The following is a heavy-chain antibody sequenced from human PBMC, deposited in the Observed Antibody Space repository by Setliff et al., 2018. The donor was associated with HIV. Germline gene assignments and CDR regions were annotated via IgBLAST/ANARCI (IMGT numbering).Heavy chain of an antibody. D-gene: IGHD3-10*01. J-gene: IGHJ6*02. V-gene: IGHV3-30*02. CDR2: IRYDGSNK. CDR3: AKDYEAVRGVITQYYYYYGMDV. Sequence: LRLSCAASGFTFSSYGMHWVRQAPGKGLEWVAFIRYDGSNKYYADSVKGRFTISRDNSKNTLYLQMNSLRAEDTAVYYCAKDYEAVRGVITQYYYYYGMDVWGQGTTVTVSS. CDR1: GFTFSSYG.